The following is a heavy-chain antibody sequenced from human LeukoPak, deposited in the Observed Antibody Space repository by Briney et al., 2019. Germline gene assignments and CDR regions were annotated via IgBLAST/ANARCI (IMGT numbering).Heavy chain of an antibody. CDR1: GYTFTGHY. Sequence: GASVKVSCKASGYTFTGHYMLWVRQAPGQAREWMGWINPNSGGTNYAQKFQGRVTMTRDTSISTAYMELSRLRSDDTAVYYCARDLVGFDYWGQGTLVTVSS. V-gene: IGHV1-2*02. CDR3: ARDLVGFDY. CDR2: INPNSGGT. D-gene: IGHD2-15*01. J-gene: IGHJ4*02.